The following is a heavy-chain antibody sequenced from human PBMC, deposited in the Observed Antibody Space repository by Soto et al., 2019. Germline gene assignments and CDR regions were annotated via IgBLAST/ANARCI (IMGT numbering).Heavy chain of an antibody. J-gene: IGHJ3*02. CDR3: ARNTMRSSGLAEAFDI. CDR1: GYSISSSNW. V-gene: IGHV4-28*01. CDR2: ISYSGST. D-gene: IGHD3-22*01. Sequence: PSETLSLTCAVSGYSISSSNWWGWIRQPPGKGLEWIGYISYSGSTYYNPSLKSRVTMSVDTSKNQFSLKLSSVTAVDTAVYYCARNTMRSSGLAEAFDIWGQGTMVTVSS.